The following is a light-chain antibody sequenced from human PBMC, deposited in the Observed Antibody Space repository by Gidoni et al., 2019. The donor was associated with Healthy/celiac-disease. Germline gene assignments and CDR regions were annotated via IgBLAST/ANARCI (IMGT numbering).Light chain of an antibody. CDR1: QGISSY. V-gene: IGKV1-9*01. CDR3: QQLNSYPPKLT. CDR2: AAS. Sequence: IQLTQSPSSLSASVGDRVTITCRASQGISSYLAWYQQKPGKAPKLLIYAASTLQSGVPSRFSGSGSGTDFTLTISSLQTEDFATYYCQQLNSYPPKLTFGGGTKVEIK. J-gene: IGKJ4*01.